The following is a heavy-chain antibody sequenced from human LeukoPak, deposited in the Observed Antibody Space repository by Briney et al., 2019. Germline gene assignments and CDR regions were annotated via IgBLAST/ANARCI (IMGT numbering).Heavy chain of an antibody. CDR1: GFPFSSYS. V-gene: IGHV3-21*04. D-gene: IGHD6-6*01. J-gene: IGHJ4*02. Sequence: KPGGPLRLSCAASGFPFSSYSMNWVRQAPRKGLEWVSSISSISSYIYYADAVQGRFTISRDNAKNSLYPQMNSLEAQDTARYFCARSSIAARVTLYWGQGTLVTVSS. CDR2: ISSISSYI. CDR3: ARSSIAARVTLY.